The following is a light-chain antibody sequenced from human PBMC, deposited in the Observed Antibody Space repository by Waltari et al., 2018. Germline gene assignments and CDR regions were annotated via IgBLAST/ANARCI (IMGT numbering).Light chain of an antibody. CDR1: ESVPANY. CDR2: GAS. CDR3: QQYGETPWT. Sequence: EIVFTQSPGTLSLSPGERATPPCRATESVPANYLAWYQQKPGQAPRLLISGASSRATGIPDRFSGRGSGTDFTLTIARLEPEDFAVYYCQQYGETPWTFGQGTKVDLK. J-gene: IGKJ1*01. V-gene: IGKV3-20*01.